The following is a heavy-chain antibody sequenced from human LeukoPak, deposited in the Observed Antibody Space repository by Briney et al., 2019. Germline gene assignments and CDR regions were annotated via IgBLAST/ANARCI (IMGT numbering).Heavy chain of an antibody. Sequence: PGGSLRLSCAASGFTFSSYSMNWVRQAPGKGLEWVSSISSSSSYIYYADSVKGRFTISRDNAKNSLYLQMNSLRAEDTAVYYCARDMNYYDSSGSQHCGMDVWGQGTTVTVSS. D-gene: IGHD3-22*01. CDR2: ISSSSSYI. CDR1: GFTFSSYS. J-gene: IGHJ6*02. CDR3: ARDMNYYDSSGSQHCGMDV. V-gene: IGHV3-21*01.